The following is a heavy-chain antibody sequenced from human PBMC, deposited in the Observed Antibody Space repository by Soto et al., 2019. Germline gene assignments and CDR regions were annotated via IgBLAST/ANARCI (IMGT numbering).Heavy chain of an antibody. CDR1: GESISSGGYY. J-gene: IGHJ4*02. Sequence: QVQLQESGPGLVKPSQTLSLTCNVSGESISSGGYYWSWIRHHPRKGLEWIGYIYDSESAYYNPSPKCRVTISMDTSKNHFARRLSSVTDADTAVYYCARASSSSSAADYWGQGTLVTVSS. V-gene: IGHV4-31*03. D-gene: IGHD6-6*01. CDR3: ARASSSSSAADY. CDR2: IYDSESA.